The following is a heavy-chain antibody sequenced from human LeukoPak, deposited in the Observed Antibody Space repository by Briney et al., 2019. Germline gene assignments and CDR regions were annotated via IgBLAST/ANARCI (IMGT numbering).Heavy chain of an antibody. J-gene: IGHJ3*02. Sequence: HPGGSLRLSCAASGFTLGNYAMHWVRQAPGKGLEWVAVISNDGNDKYHAESVRGRFTISRDNPKSTLYLQMNSLRAEDTAVYYCARAEYYGNSGSDAFDIWGQGTMVTVSS. CDR2: ISNDGNDK. V-gene: IGHV3-30-3*01. D-gene: IGHD3-22*01. CDR1: GFTLGNYA. CDR3: ARAEYYGNSGSDAFDI.